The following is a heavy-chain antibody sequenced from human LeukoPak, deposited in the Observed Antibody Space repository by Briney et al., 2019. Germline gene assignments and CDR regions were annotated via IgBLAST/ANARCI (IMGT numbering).Heavy chain of an antibody. V-gene: IGHV4-39*07. D-gene: IGHD3-22*01. CDR1: GDSISSSSNY. Sequence: SETLSLTCTVSGDSISSSSNYWGWIRQPPGKGLEWIGNIYYSGSTYYNPSLKSRVSISVDTSKNQFSLKLSTVTAADTAVYYCARERPARYYDSSGYFDYWGQGTLVTVSS. J-gene: IGHJ4*02. CDR3: ARERPARYYDSSGYFDY. CDR2: IYYSGST.